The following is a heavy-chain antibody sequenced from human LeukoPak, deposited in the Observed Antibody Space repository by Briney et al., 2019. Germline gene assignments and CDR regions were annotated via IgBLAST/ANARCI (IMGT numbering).Heavy chain of an antibody. CDR3: AKRSGDY. CDR2: ISDTGGYT. V-gene: IGHV3-23*01. Sequence: GGSLRLSCAAPGFTFSNYAMSWVRQAPGKGLEWVSAISDTGGYTYYADSVKGRFTISRDNSKNTPYLQMNSLRAEDTAVYYCAKRSGDYWGQGTLVTVSS. J-gene: IGHJ4*02. CDR1: GFTFSNYA. D-gene: IGHD3-10*01.